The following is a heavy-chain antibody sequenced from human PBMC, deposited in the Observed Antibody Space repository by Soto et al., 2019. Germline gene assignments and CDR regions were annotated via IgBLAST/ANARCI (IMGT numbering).Heavy chain of an antibody. V-gene: IGHV3-48*03. CDR1: GYTFNSHE. D-gene: IGHD3-16*01. J-gene: IGHJ4*02. Sequence: EVLLVESGGGSRQPGGSLRLSCVASGYTFNSHEMNWVRQAPGKGLEWISSISVSGTTNYAESVKGRFTISRDNAHKSLFLEMKDLRVEDTAVYYCARGGIHWGQGTLVTVSS. CDR3: ARGGIH. CDR2: ISVSGTT.